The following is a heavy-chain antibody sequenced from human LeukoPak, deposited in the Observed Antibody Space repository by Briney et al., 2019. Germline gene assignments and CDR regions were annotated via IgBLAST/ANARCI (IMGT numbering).Heavy chain of an antibody. Sequence: GGSLRLSCEASGFTVSSNYMTWVRQAPGKGLEWVSTIHSGGNTFYADSVKGRFIISRDNSKNTLYLQMNTLRAEDTAVYYCAGGHSSGYYSNAYDIWGQGTMVTVSS. CDR3: AGGHSSGYYSNAYDI. J-gene: IGHJ3*02. V-gene: IGHV3-53*01. CDR2: IHSGGNT. D-gene: IGHD3-22*01. CDR1: GFTVSSNY.